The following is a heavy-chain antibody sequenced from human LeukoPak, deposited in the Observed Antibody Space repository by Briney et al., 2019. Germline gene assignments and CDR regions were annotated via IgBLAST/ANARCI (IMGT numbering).Heavy chain of an antibody. J-gene: IGHJ4*02. CDR3: ASEGVVIQQDFDY. CDR2: INPNSGGT. V-gene: IGHV1-2*02. D-gene: IGHD3-3*01. CDR1: GYTFTGYY. Sequence: APVKVSCKAPGYTFTGYYMHWVRQAPGQGLEWMGWINPNSGGTNYAQKFQGRVTMTRDTSISTAYMELSRLRSDDTAVYYCASEGVVIQQDFDYWGQGTLVTVSS.